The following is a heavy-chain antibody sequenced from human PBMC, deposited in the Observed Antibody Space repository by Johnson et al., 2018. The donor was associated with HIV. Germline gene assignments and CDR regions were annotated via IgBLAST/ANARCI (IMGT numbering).Heavy chain of an antibody. D-gene: IGHD3-10*01. CDR1: GFNFDDYG. J-gene: IGHJ3*02. Sequence: VQLVESGGGVVRPGGFLRLSCAASGFNFDDYGMSWVRQVPGKGLEWVSGINWNGGSTGHADSVKGRFTISRDNAKNSLYLQMNSRRAEDTALYYCARDFVAFGECTAFDMWGQGTMVTVSS. V-gene: IGHV3-20*04. CDR3: ARDFVAFGECTAFDM. CDR2: INWNGGST.